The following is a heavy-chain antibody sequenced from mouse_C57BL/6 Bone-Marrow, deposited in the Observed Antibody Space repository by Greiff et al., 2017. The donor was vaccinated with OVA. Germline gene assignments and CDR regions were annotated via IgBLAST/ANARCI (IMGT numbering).Heavy chain of an antibody. V-gene: IGHV1-54*01. D-gene: IGHD1-1*01. CDR3: ARNYYYGSSEAWFAY. Sequence: QVQLQQSGAELVRPGTSVKVSCKASGYAFTNYLIEWVKQRPGQSLEWIGVINPGSGGTNYNEKFKGKVTLTADKSSSTAYMQLSSLTSEDSAVYFCARNYYYGSSEAWFAYWGQGTLVTVSA. CDR2: INPGSGGT. CDR1: GYAFTNYL. J-gene: IGHJ3*01.